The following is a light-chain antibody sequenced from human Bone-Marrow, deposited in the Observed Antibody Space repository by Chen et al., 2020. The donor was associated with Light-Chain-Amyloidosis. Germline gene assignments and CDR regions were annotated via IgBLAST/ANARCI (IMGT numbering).Light chain of an antibody. CDR2: LNSDGSH. V-gene: IGLV4-69*01. CDR1: SGHSSYA. J-gene: IGLJ3*02. CDR3: QTWGTGV. Sequence: QLVLTQSPSASASLGASVKLTCTLSSGHSSYAIAWHQQQPEKGPRYLMKLNSDGSHSKGDGIPDRFSGPSSGAERYLTISSLQSEDEADYYCQTWGTGVFGGGTKLTVL.